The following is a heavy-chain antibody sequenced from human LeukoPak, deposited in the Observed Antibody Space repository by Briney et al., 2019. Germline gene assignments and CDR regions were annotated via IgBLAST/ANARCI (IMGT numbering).Heavy chain of an antibody. V-gene: IGHV4-4*07. CDR1: GGSISSYY. CDR3: AREKGGNRPLDY. J-gene: IGHJ4*02. D-gene: IGHD4-23*01. Sequence: PSETLSLTCTVSGGSISSYYWSWIRQTAGKALEWIGRIYTSGSTNYNPSLKSRVTMSVDTSKNQFSLKVSSVTAADTAVYYRAREKGGNRPLDYWGQGTLVTVSS. CDR2: IYTSGST.